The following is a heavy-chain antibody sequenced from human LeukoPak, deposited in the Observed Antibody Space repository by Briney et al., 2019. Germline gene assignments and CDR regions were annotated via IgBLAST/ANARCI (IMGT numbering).Heavy chain of an antibody. CDR2: IFYSGST. CDR3: ARHVPSTSWGFDI. J-gene: IGHJ3*02. Sequence: SETLSLTCTVSGGSVSSGGYYWSWIRQHPGKGPEWIGYIFYSGSTHYNPSLKRRVTLSLDTSKNQFSLKLSSVTAADTAVYYCARHVPSTSWGFDIWGQGTMVTVSS. D-gene: IGHD2-2*01. V-gene: IGHV4-31*03. CDR1: GGSVSSGGYY.